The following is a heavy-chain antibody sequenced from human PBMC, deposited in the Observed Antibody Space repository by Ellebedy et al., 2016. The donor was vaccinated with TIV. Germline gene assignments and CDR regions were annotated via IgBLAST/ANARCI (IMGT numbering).Heavy chain of an antibody. D-gene: IGHD3-3*01. CDR2: MNPNSGNT. Sequence: ASVKVSCXASGYTFTSYDINWVRQATGQGLEWMGWMNPNSGNTGYAQNFQGRVTMTTDTSISTAYMEVIRLRSDDTAVYFCARKGVFDDFWSGSHSTFDLWGQGTLVTVAS. J-gene: IGHJ4*02. CDR1: GYTFTSYD. CDR3: ARKGVFDDFWSGSHSTFDL. V-gene: IGHV1-8*01.